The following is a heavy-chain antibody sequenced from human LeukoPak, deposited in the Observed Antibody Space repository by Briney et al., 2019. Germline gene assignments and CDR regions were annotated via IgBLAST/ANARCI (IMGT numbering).Heavy chain of an antibody. V-gene: IGHV4-34*01. CDR2: INHSGST. D-gene: IGHD5-18*01. J-gene: IGHJ4*02. CDR3: AGGYSYGPAYFDY. Sequence: SETLSLTCAVYGGSFSGYYWSWIRQPPGKGLEWIGEINHSGSTNYNPSLKSRVTISVDTSKNQFSLKLSSVTAADTAVCYCAGGYSYGPAYFDYWGQGTLVTVSS. CDR1: GGSFSGYY.